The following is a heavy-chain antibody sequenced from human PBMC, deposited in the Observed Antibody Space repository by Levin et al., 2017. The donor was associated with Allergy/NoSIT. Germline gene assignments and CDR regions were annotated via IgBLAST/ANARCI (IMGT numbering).Heavy chain of an antibody. V-gene: IGHV3-48*02. Sequence: GESLKISCAASGFTFSDYSMNWVRQAPGKGLEWLSYIDSSSKTRYYADFVKGRFTTSRDNAKKSLYLQMNSLADEDTAIYYCVRDRYFDSSGYPSFDDWGQGTLVTVSS. CDR2: IDSSSKTR. CDR3: VRDRYFDSSGYPSFDD. J-gene: IGHJ4*02. D-gene: IGHD3-22*01. CDR1: GFTFSDYS.